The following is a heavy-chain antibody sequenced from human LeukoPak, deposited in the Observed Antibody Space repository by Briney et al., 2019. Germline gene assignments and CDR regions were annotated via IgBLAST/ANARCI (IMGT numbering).Heavy chain of an antibody. CDR3: ARLVAAAGTLDY. CDR2: INHSGST. V-gene: IGHV4-34*01. Sequence: PSETLSLTCAVYGGSFSGYYWSWIRQPPGKGLEWIGEINHSGSTNYNPSLKSRVTISVDTSKNQFSLKLSSVTAADTAAYYCARLVAAAGTLDYWGQGTLVTVSS. CDR1: GGSFSGYY. D-gene: IGHD6-13*01. J-gene: IGHJ4*02.